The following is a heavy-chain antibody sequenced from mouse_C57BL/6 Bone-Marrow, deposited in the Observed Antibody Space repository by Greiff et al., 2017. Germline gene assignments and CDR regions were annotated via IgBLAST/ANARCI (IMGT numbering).Heavy chain of an antibody. CDR3: ASGYYGRGWYFDV. V-gene: IGHV1-59*01. D-gene: IGHD1-1*01. Sequence: QVQLQQPGAELVRPGTSVKLSCKASGYTFTSYWMHWVKQRPGQGLGWIGVIDPSDSYTNYNQKFKGKATLTVDTSSSTAYMQLSSLTSEDSAVYYCASGYYGRGWYFDVWGTGTTVTVSS. CDR2: IDPSDSYT. J-gene: IGHJ1*03. CDR1: GYTFTSYW.